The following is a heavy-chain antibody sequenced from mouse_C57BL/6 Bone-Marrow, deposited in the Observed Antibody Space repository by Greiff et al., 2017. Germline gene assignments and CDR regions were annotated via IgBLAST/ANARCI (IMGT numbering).Heavy chain of an antibody. CDR1: GYTFTSYG. CDR3: ARSSYYYGRSLMDY. CDR2: IYPRSGNT. D-gene: IGHD1-1*01. J-gene: IGHJ4*01. Sequence: VQLQESGAELVRPGASVKLSCKASGYTFTSYGISWVKQRTGQGLEWIGEIYPRSGNTYYNEKFKGKATLTADKSASAAYMELRRLKSEDSAVYVSARSSYYYGRSLMDYWGQGTSVTVSA. V-gene: IGHV1-81*01.